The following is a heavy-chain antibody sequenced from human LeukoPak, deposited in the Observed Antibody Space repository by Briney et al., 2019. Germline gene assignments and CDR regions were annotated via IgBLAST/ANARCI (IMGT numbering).Heavy chain of an antibody. J-gene: IGHJ4*02. CDR3: AVSLTGYYMHFDY. D-gene: IGHD3-9*01. CDR2: IYSGGST. Sequence: GGSLRLSCAASGFTASSNYMSWVRQAPGKGLEWVSVIYSGGSTYYADSVKGRFTISRDNSKNTLYLQMNSLRAEDTAVYYCAVSLTGYYMHFDYWGQGTLVTVSS. V-gene: IGHV3-66*01. CDR1: GFTASSNY.